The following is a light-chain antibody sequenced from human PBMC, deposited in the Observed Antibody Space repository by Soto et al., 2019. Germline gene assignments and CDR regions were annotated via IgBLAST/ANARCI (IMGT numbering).Light chain of an antibody. CDR2: DAS. Sequence: EIVLTQSPATLSLSPGARATLSCRASQSVSSYLAWYQQKPGQAPRLLIYDASNRATGIPARFSGSGSGTDFTLTISSLEPEDFAVYYCQQRRNWPPITFGGGTKVDIK. CDR1: QSVSSY. CDR3: QQRRNWPPIT. J-gene: IGKJ4*01. V-gene: IGKV3-11*01.